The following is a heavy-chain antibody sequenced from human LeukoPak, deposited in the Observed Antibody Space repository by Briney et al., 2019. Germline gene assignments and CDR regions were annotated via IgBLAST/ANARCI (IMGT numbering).Heavy chain of an antibody. CDR2: IYPSDGST. Sequence: ASVNISCKASGCSFTGNYIHWGRQTPGQGLEWMGMIYPSDGSTSYAQKFQGRVTVTRDTSTSTVHMELSGLRSEDTAVYYCARDQEAFDYWGQGTLVTVSS. CDR3: ARDQEAFDY. V-gene: IGHV1-46*01. J-gene: IGHJ4*02. CDR1: GCSFTGNY.